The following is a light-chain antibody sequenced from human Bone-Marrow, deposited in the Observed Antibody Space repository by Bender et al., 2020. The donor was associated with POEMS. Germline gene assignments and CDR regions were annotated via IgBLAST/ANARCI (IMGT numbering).Light chain of an antibody. V-gene: IGLV2-14*02. J-gene: IGLJ2*01. CDR1: RSDVGSYNL. Sequence: QPALTQPASVSGSPGQSITISCTGGRSDVGSYNLVSWYQHHPGKAPKVIIYEVNKRPSGVSYRFSGSKSGNTASLTISGLQAEDEADYYCSSYTSSSFVVFGGGTKLTVL. CDR3: SSYTSSSFVV. CDR2: EVN.